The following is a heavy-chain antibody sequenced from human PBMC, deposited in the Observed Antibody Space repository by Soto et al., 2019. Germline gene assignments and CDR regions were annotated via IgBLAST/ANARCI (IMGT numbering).Heavy chain of an antibody. CDR3: VHILTGGRFDS. CDR1: GFSLSSSGVG. CDR2: IYWDDDK. D-gene: IGHD3-16*01. Sequence: QITLKESGPSLVKPTETLTLTCTFSGFSLSSSGVGVAWIRQPPGKPLEWLALIYWDDDKYTSPSLKSRLTITKDTSKNQVVLLMTNMDPVDTATYCCVHILTGGRFDSWGQGTMVTVSS. J-gene: IGHJ4*02. V-gene: IGHV2-5*02.